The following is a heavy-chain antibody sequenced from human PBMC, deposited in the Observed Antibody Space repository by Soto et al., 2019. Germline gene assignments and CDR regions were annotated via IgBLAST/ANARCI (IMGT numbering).Heavy chain of an antibody. CDR1: CGSISSYY. V-gene: IGHV4-59*01. CDR3: ALRRDGYKRWFDP. Sequence: SETLSLTCTVSCGSISSYYWSWIRQPPGKGLEWIGYIYYSGSTNYNPSLKSRVTISVDTSKNQFSLKLSSVTAADTAVYYCALRRDGYKRWFDPWGQGTLVTVSS. CDR2: IYYSGST. D-gene: IGHD5-12*01. J-gene: IGHJ5*02.